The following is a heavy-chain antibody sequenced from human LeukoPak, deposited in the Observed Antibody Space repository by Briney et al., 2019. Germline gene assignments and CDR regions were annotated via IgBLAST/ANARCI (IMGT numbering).Heavy chain of an antibody. J-gene: IGHJ2*01. CDR1: GGSISSSSYY. CDR3: VRGAGYFDL. CDR2: IYYSGST. V-gene: IGHV4-39*07. Sequence: PSETLSLTCTVSGGSISSSSYYWGWIRQPRGKGLEWIGSIYYSGSTYYNPSLKSRVTISVDTSKNQFSLKLSSVTAADPAVYYCVRGAGYFDLWGRGTLVTVSS.